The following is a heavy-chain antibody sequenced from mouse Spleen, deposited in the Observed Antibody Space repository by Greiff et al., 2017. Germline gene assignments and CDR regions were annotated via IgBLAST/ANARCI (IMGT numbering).Heavy chain of an antibody. CDR3: ARGDYDEDAWFAY. Sequence: VQLKESVAELVRPGASVKLSCTASGFNIKNTYMHWVKQRPEQGLEWIGRIDPANGNTKYAPKFQGKATITADTSSNTAYLQLSSLTSEDTAIYYCARGDYDEDAWFAYWGQGTLVTVSA. J-gene: IGHJ3*01. CDR2: IDPANGNT. CDR1: GFNIKNTY. V-gene: IGHV14-3*01. D-gene: IGHD2-4*01.